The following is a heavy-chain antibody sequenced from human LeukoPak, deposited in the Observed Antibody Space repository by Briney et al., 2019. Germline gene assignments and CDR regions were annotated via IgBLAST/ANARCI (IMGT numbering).Heavy chain of an antibody. CDR2: ISGSGGST. Sequence: PGGSLRLSCAASGFTFSSYAMSWVRQAPGKGLGWVSAISGSGGSTYYADSVKGRFTIYRDNSKNTLYLQMNSLSAEDTAVYYCAGYQLLYEFDYWGQGTLVTVSS. CDR3: AGYQLLYEFDY. V-gene: IGHV3-23*01. J-gene: IGHJ4*02. CDR1: GFTFSSYA. D-gene: IGHD2-2*02.